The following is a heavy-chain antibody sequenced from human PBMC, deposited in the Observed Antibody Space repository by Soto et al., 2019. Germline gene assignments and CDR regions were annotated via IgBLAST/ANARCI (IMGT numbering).Heavy chain of an antibody. CDR2: INPSGGST. J-gene: IGHJ2*01. V-gene: IGHV1-46*01. Sequence: GSSVKVSCKASGYTFTSYYMHWVRQAPGQGLEWMGIINPSGGSTSYAQKFQGRVTMTRDTSTSTVYMELSSLRSEDTAVYYCARGLGSGSLLVWYFDLWGRGTLVIVSS. CDR3: ARGLGSGSLLVWYFDL. CDR1: GYTFTSYY. D-gene: IGHD6-19*01.